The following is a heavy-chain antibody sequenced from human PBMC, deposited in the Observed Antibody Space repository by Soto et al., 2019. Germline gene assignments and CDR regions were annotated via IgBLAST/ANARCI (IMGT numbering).Heavy chain of an antibody. J-gene: IGHJ4*02. CDR3: ARAGYYRFDY. CDR2: INIDGSTI. D-gene: IGHD3-22*01. V-gene: IGHV3-74*01. CDR1: GFTFSSYW. Sequence: VQLVESGGDLVQPGGSLRLSCAASGFTFSSYWMHWVRQAPGKGPVWVSRINIDGSTIDYADSVKGRFTISRDDARNTLYLQMSSLRAEDTAVYYCARAGYYRFDYWGQGTPVTVSS.